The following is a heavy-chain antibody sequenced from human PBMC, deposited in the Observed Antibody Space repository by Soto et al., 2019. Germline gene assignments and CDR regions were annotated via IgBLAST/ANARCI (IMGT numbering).Heavy chain of an antibody. CDR2: IYWDDDK. V-gene: IGHV2-5*02. CDR3: AHRLSGYNWNGGYFDY. CDR1: GFSLTSRPMG. Sequence: QITLKESAPTRVKPTQTLTLTCTFSGFSLTSRPMGVGWIRQPPGKALEWLAFIYWDDDKRYSPSLRSRLSITKDTSGNRVVLTMTNMDPVDTATYYCAHRLSGYNWNGGYFDYWGQGVLVTVSS. D-gene: IGHD1-1*01. J-gene: IGHJ4*02.